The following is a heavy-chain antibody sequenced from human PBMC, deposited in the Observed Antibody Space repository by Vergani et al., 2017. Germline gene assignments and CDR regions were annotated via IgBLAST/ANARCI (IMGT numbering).Heavy chain of an antibody. CDR1: GFTFSSYG. Sequence: QVQLVESGGGVVQPGRSLRLSCAASGFTFSSYGMHWVRQAPGKGLEWVAVISYDGSNKYYADSVKGRFTISRDNSKNTLYLQMNSLRAEDTAVYYCAKDSRFTRNMEVAGRIFDYWGQGTLVTVSS. CDR3: AKDSRFTRNMEVAGRIFDY. V-gene: IGHV3-30*18. CDR2: ISYDGSNK. J-gene: IGHJ4*02. D-gene: IGHD6-19*01.